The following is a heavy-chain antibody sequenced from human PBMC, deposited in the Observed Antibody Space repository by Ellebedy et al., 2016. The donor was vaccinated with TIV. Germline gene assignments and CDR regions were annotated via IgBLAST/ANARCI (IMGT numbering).Heavy chain of an antibody. J-gene: IGHJ4*02. V-gene: IGHV1-46*01. CDR2: INPSGGST. CDR1: GYTFTSYY. CDR3: ARGGIVATILRSLTHLFDY. Sequence: AASVKVSCKASGYTFTSYYMHWVRQAPGQGLEWMGIINPSGGSTSYAQKFQGRVTMTRDTSTSTVYMELSSLRSEDTAVYYCARGGIVATILRSLTHLFDYWGQGTLVTVSS. D-gene: IGHD5-12*01.